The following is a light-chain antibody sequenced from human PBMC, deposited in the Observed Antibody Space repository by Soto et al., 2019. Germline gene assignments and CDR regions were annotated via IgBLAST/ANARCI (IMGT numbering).Light chain of an antibody. Sequence: QSVLTQPPSVSAAPGQKVTISCSGSSSNIGNNYVSWYRQLPGTAPKLLIYDNNKRPSGIPDRFSGSKSGTSATLGITGLQTGDEADYYCGTWDSSLSAYVFGTGTKLTVL. V-gene: IGLV1-51*01. CDR3: GTWDSSLSAYV. J-gene: IGLJ1*01. CDR2: DNN. CDR1: SSNIGNNY.